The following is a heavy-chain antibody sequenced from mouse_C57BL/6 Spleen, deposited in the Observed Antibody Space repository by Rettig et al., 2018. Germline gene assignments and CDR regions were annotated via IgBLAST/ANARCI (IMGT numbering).Heavy chain of an antibody. CDR3: ARVIYYYGSSYFDY. D-gene: IGHD1-1*01. Sequence: QVTLKESGPGILQPSQTLSLTCSFSGFSLSTFGMGVGWIRQPSGKGLEWLAHIWWDDDKYYNPALKSRLTISKDTSKNQVFLKIANVDTADTATYYCARVIYYYGSSYFDYWGQGTTLTVSS. CDR1: GFSLSTFGMG. CDR2: IWWDDDK. J-gene: IGHJ2*01. V-gene: IGHV8-8*01.